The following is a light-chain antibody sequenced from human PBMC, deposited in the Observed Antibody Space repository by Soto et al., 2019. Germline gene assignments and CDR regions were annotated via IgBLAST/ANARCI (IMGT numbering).Light chain of an antibody. J-gene: IGKJ2*01. Sequence: DIQMTQSPSSLSASVGDRVTITCRASQSISSYLNWYQQKPGKDPKLLIYAASSLQSGVTSRFRGSGAGTDFTLTISSLQPEDFATYYCQHSYSIPPTFGQGTKLEIK. CDR1: QSISSY. CDR2: AAS. CDR3: QHSYSIPPT. V-gene: IGKV1-39*01.